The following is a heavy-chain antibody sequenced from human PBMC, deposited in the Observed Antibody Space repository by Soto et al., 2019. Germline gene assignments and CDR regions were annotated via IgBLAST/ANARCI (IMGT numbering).Heavy chain of an antibody. J-gene: IGHJ4*02. D-gene: IGHD3-16*01. CDR2: ISWNSGSI. CDR1: GFTFDYYA. Sequence: GGSLRLSCAASGFTFDYYAMRWVRQAPGKGLEWVSGISWNSGSIGYADSVKGRFTISRDNAKNSLYLQMNSLRAEDTALYYCAKDMGDYVWGSSSFDYWGQGTLVTVSS. CDR3: AKDMGDYVWGSSSFDY. V-gene: IGHV3-9*01.